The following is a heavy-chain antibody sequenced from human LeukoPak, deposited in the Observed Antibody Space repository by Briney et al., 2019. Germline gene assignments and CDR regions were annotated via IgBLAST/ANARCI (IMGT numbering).Heavy chain of an antibody. J-gene: IGHJ4*02. CDR2: MNPNSGNT. Sequence: ASVKVSCKASGFTFTSYDFNWVRQATGQGPEWMGWMNPNSGNTGYAQKFQGRVTLTRNTSISTAYMELSSLRSDDTAVYYCARVNGITGTTGYWGQGTLVTVSS. CDR1: GFTFTSYD. V-gene: IGHV1-8*01. D-gene: IGHD1-20*01. CDR3: ARVNGITGTTGY.